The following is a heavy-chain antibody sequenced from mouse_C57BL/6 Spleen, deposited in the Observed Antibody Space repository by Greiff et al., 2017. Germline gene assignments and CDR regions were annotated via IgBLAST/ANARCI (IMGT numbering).Heavy chain of an antibody. V-gene: IGHV5-9*01. CDR1: GFTFSSYT. J-gene: IGHJ1*03. Sequence: AASGFTFSSYTMSRVRQTPEKRLEWVATISGGGGNTYYPDSVKGRFTISRDNAKNTLSRQMSSLMAEDTALDYCARHGYFDVWGTGTTVTVSS. CDR2: ISGGGGNT. CDR3: ARHGYFDV.